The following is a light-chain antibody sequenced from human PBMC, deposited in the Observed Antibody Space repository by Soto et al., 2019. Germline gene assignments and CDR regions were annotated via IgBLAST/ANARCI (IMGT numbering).Light chain of an antibody. CDR3: QHYNKWPQWK. J-gene: IGKJ1*01. CDR2: GAS. Sequence: EIVMTQSPATLSVSPGERATLSCRVSQSVSSNLAWYQQKPGQAPRLLIYGASTRATGIPVRFTGSGSGTEFTLTISSLQSEDFAVYYCQHYNKWPQWKFGKGTKVDI. CDR1: QSVSSN. V-gene: IGKV3-15*01.